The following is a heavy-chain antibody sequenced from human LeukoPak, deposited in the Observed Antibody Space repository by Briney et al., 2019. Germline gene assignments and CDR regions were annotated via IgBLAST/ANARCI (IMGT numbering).Heavy chain of an antibody. CDR3: AKSGYSSSWFFDY. CDR2: ISGSSGST. V-gene: IGHV3-23*01. J-gene: IGHJ4*02. CDR1: GFTFSSYA. Sequence: GGSLRLSCAASGFTFSSYAMSWVRQAPGKGLEWVSAISGSSGSTYYADSVKGRFTISRDNSKNTLYLQMNSLRGEDTAVFYCAKSGYSSSWFFDYWGQGTLVTVSS. D-gene: IGHD6-13*01.